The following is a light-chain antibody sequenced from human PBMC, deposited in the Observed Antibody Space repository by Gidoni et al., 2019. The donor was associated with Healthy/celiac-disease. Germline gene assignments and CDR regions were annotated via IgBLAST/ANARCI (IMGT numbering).Light chain of an antibody. CDR1: SSDGGGYNY. CDR2: EVS. Sequence: QSSLPPPAPVSGSPGQSITISCTGTSSDGGGYNYVSWYQQHPGKAPKLMIYEVSNRPSGVSNRFSGSKSGNTASLTISGLQAEDEADYYCSSYTSSLFVFGTGTKVTVL. J-gene: IGLJ1*01. V-gene: IGLV2-14*01. CDR3: SSYTSSLFV.